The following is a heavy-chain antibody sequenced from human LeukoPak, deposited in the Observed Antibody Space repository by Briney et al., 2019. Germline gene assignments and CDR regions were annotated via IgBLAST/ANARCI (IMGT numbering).Heavy chain of an antibody. J-gene: IGHJ4*02. CDR2: TYYGGST. D-gene: IGHD3-22*01. CDR3: ARHYDTSGFYHNLDY. V-gene: IGHV4-59*01. CDR1: GGSSSHYY. Sequence: TSETLSLTCTVSGGSSSHYYWSWIRQPPEKGLEWIGYTYYGGSTKFNPSLKSRVAISVDTSKKQFSLNLTSVTAADTAVYYCARHYDTSGFYHNLDYWGQGTLVTVSS.